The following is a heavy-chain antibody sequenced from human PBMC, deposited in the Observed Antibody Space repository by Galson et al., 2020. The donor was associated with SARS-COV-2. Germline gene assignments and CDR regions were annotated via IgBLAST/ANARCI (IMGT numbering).Heavy chain of an antibody. J-gene: IGHJ4*02. CDR1: GFTFRNYA. CDR2: VSGSGYST. V-gene: IGHV3-23*01. CDR3: AKGKENGDITLVISD. Sequence: GGSLRLSCAASGFTFRNYAMNWVRQAPGKGLEWVSVVSGSGYSTHYADSVKGRFTISRDNSKNTLFLQMNSLRAEDTAVYYCAKGKENGDITLVISDWGQGTLVTVSS. D-gene: IGHD2-21*01.